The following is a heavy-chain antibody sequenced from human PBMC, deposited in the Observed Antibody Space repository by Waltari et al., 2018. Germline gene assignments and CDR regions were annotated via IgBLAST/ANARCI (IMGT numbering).Heavy chain of an antibody. V-gene: IGHV3-11*04. CDR1: GGSFSGYY. CDR3: AGTSLLRFLEWLPN. CDR2: ISSSGSTI. D-gene: IGHD3-3*01. J-gene: IGHJ4*02. Sequence: QVQLQQWGAGLLKPSETLSLTCAVYGGSFSGYYWSWIRQPPGKGLEWVSYISSSGSTIYYADSVKGRFTISRDNAKNSLYLQMNSLRAEDTAVYYCAGTSLLRFLEWLPNWGQGTLVTVSS.